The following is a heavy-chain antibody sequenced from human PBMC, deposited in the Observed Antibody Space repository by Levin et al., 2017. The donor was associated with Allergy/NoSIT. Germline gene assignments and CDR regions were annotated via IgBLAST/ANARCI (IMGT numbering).Heavy chain of an antibody. V-gene: IGHV3-30*18. Sequence: GESLKISCAASGFTFSSSNYGMHWVRPAPGKGLEWVAVISYDGTLKYYAASVEVRFFISKDNSKNTLFLQMNSLRVDDTAVYYCAKYTADYGYDWGQGTLVTVS. CDR2: ISYDGTLK. J-gene: IGHJ4*02. CDR3: AKYTADYGYD. D-gene: IGHD5-18*01. CDR1: GFTFSSSNYG.